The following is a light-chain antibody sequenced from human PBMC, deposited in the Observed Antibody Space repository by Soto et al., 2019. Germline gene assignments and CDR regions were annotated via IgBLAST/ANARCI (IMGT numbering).Light chain of an antibody. Sequence: AYVGDVVTITCRASQGISRWLAWYHQKPGKAPNLLIYSASTLHSGVPSRFSGSGSGTDFTLTIRSLQPEDFGTYYCQQDNILTQSFAPGTNVEIK. CDR3: QQDNILTQS. J-gene: IGKJ3*01. CDR2: SAS. CDR1: QGISRW. V-gene: IGKV1-12*01.